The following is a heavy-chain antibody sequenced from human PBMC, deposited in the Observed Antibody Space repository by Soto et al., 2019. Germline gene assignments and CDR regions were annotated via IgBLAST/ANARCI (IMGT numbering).Heavy chain of an antibody. Sequence: SDSLCLPCTVSGVSISTYYWTLILQSPGKGPEWIGYVYHSGTTNYNPSLESRVTMSLDTSKNQFSLKLSSVTAADTAVYYCARWERDYDWWSPRSHFDYRGQGTLVAVSS. J-gene: IGHJ4*02. CDR2: VYHSGTT. CDR3: ARWERDYDWWSPRSHFDY. D-gene: IGHD3-16*02. CDR1: GVSISTYY. V-gene: IGHV4-59*01.